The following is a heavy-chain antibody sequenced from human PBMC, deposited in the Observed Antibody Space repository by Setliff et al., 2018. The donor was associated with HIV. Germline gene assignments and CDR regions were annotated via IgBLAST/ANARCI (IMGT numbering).Heavy chain of an antibody. CDR3: ARVALLNDHILTAPEYVDI. CDR2: VYHSGTT. J-gene: IGHJ4*02. D-gene: IGHD2-15*01. CDR1: GDSISRYY. V-gene: IGHV4-59*03. Sequence: SETLSLTCSVSGDSISRYYWSWIRQSPARGLEWIGYVYHSGTTNFNPSLKSRVTMSLDTSRSQLSLNLRSVTAADMGVYYCARVALLNDHILTAPEYVDIWGQGTQVTVSS.